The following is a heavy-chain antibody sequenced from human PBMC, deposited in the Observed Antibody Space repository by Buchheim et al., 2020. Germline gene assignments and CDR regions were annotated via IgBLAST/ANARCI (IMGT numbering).Heavy chain of an antibody. V-gene: IGHV4-39*02. D-gene: IGHD3-22*01. CDR2: IYYSGST. J-gene: IGHJ5*02. Sequence: QLQLQESGPGLVKPSETLSLTCTVSGGSISSSSYYWGWIRQPPGKGLEWIGSIYYSGSTYYNPSLKSRVTISVATSTNYFSLKLSSVTAADTAVYYCARGPYYYDSSGYYRHWFDPWGQGTL. CDR1: GGSISSSSYY. CDR3: ARGPYYYDSSGYYRHWFDP.